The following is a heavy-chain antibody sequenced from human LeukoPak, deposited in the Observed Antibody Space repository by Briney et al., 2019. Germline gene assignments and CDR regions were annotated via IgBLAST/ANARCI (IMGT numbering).Heavy chain of an antibody. D-gene: IGHD5-18*01. CDR2: IWYDGSNK. CDR3: ARTDTAHYFDY. J-gene: IGHJ4*02. CDR1: GFTFSSYG. V-gene: IGHV3-33*01. Sequence: PGGSLRLSCAASGFTFSSYGMHWVRQAPGKGLEWVAVIWYDGSNKYYADSVKGRFTISRDNSKNTLYLQMNSLRAEDTAVYYCARTDTAHYFDYWGQGTLVTVSS.